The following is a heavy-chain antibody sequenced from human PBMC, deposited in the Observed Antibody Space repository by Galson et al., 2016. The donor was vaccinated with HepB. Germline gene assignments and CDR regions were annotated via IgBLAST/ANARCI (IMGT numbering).Heavy chain of an antibody. CDR3: ARGDEYGLSSFDY. CDR1: GFTFSSHA. D-gene: IGHD4-17*01. CDR2: ISSRDNTI. V-gene: IGHV3-48*03. Sequence: SLRLSCAASGFTFSSHAMNWVRQAPGKGLEWVSYISSRDNTIYYADSVKGRFTISRDNAKNSLYLQMNSLRDEDTAVYYCARGDEYGLSSFDYWGQGTLVTVSS. J-gene: IGHJ4*02.